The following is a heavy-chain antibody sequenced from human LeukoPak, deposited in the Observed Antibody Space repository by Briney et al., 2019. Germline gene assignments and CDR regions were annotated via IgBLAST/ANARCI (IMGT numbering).Heavy chain of an antibody. Sequence: GASVKVSCKASGGTFSSYAISWVRQAPGQGLEWMGGIIPIFGTANYAQKFQGRVTITTDESTSTAYMELSSLRSEDTAVYYCARASQYYDSSGYYSYYFDYWGQGTLVTVSS. D-gene: IGHD3-22*01. V-gene: IGHV1-69*05. CDR3: ARASQYYDSSGYYSYYFDY. CDR2: IIPIFGTA. J-gene: IGHJ4*02. CDR1: GGTFSSYA.